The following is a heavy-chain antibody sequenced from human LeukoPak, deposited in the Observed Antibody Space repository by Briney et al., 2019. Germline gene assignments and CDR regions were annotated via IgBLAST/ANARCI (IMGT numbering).Heavy chain of an antibody. D-gene: IGHD3-22*01. J-gene: IGHJ4*02. Sequence: GGSLRLSCAASGFSFSTYGMHWVRQAPGKGLEWVSSISSSSSYIYYADSVKGRFTISRANAKNSLYLQMNSLRAEDTAVYYCARGHYDSSGYYLDYWGQGTLVTVSS. CDR1: GFSFSTYG. CDR3: ARGHYDSSGYYLDY. CDR2: ISSSSSYI. V-gene: IGHV3-21*01.